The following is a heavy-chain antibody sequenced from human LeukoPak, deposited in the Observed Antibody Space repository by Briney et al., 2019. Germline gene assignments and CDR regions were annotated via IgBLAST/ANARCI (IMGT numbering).Heavy chain of an antibody. Sequence: ASVKVSCKVSGYTLTELSMHWVRQAPGKGLEWMGGFDPEDGETIYAQKFQGRVTMTEDTSTDTAYMELSSLRSEDTAVYYCASSGYCSSACCFNLHNWFDPWGQGTLVTVSS. CDR1: GYTLTELS. D-gene: IGHD2-2*01. J-gene: IGHJ5*02. V-gene: IGHV1-24*01. CDR3: ASSGYCSSACCFNLHNWFDP. CDR2: FDPEDGET.